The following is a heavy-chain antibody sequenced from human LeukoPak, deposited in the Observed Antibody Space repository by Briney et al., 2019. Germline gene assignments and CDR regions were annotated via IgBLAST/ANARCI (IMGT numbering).Heavy chain of an antibody. Sequence: GGSLRLSCVASGFTFSNYWMSWVRQAPGKGLEWVANINQTGNEKYYVDSVRGRFTISRDNAKNSLYLQMSSLRAEDTAVYYCARDQYYWGQGTLVTVSS. J-gene: IGHJ4*02. CDR2: INQTGNEK. V-gene: IGHV3-7*01. CDR3: ARDQYY. CDR1: GFTFSNYW.